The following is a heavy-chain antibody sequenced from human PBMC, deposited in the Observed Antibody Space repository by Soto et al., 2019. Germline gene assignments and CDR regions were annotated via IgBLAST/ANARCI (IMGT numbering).Heavy chain of an antibody. Sequence: SETLSLTCAVYGGSFSGYYWSWIRQPPGKGLEWIGEINHSGSTNYNPSLKSRVTISVDTSKNQFSLKLSSVTAADTAVYYCARGRKVGVVYAIPKKDYYYYYYGMDVWGQGTTVTVSS. CDR3: ARGRKVGVVYAIPKKDYYYYYYGMDV. CDR1: GGSFSGYY. J-gene: IGHJ6*02. CDR2: INHSGST. D-gene: IGHD2-8*02. V-gene: IGHV4-34*01.